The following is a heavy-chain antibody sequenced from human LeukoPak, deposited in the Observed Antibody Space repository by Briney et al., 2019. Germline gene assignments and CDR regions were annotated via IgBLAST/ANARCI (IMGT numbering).Heavy chain of an antibody. CDR1: GFTFRTYT. J-gene: IGHJ6*03. V-gene: IGHV3-23*01. CDR3: AREKYYAFWSGYRPTQNYYYYMDV. D-gene: IGHD3-3*01. Sequence: GGSLRLSCAASGFTFRTYTMNWVRQAPGKGLEWVSAISGSGGRTYYADSVKGRFTISRDNAKNSLYLQMNSLRAEDTAVYYCAREKYYAFWSGYRPTQNYYYYMDVWGKGTTVTVSS. CDR2: ISGSGGRT.